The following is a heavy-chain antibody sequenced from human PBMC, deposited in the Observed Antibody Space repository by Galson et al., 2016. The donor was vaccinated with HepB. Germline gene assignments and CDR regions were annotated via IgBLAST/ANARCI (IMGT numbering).Heavy chain of an antibody. D-gene: IGHD2/OR15-2a*01. CDR3: AKDYRDSHLWLPKFYYGMDV. CDR1: GFTFRNYA. Sequence: SLRLSCAASGFTFRNYAMSWVRQAPGKGLEWVAGIIGTGDRSYYGGSVTGRFTISRDNSKATVYLQMNSLRAEDTAVYYCAKDYRDSHLWLPKFYYGMDVWGHGTTVTVSS. CDR2: IIGTGDRS. J-gene: IGHJ6*02. V-gene: IGHV3-23*01.